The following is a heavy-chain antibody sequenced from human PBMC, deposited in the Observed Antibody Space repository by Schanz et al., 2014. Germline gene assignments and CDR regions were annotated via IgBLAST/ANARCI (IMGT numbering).Heavy chain of an antibody. Sequence: DVQLAESGGGLVQPGGSLRLSCAASGFTLSSYALSWVRQSPGKGLEWVSVIYSDGRTYYGDSVKGRFTISRDNSKNTLYLQMNSLRVEDTAVYYCAKDDTQVNGMDVWGQGTTVTVSS. J-gene: IGHJ6*02. V-gene: IGHV3-66*02. CDR1: GFTLSSYA. CDR2: IYSDGRT. CDR3: AKDDTQVNGMDV.